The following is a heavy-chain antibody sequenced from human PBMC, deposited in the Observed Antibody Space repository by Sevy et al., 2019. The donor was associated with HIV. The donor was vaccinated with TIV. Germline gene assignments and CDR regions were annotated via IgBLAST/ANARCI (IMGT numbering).Heavy chain of an antibody. V-gene: IGHV1-69*13. D-gene: IGHD3-22*01. CDR3: AGSYFDSSGYSPLYYYGMDV. CDR1: GGTFSNYA. J-gene: IGHJ6*02. Sequence: ASVKVSCKASGGTFSNYAITWVRQAPGQGLEWMGGFIPMFDTANYPQKFQGKVTLTADGSSTTAYMELSSLRFDDTAVYYCAGSYFDSSGYSPLYYYGMDVWGQGTTVTVSS. CDR2: FIPMFDTA.